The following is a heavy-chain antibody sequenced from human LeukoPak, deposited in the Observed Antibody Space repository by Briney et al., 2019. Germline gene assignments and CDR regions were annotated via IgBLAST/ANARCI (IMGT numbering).Heavy chain of an antibody. D-gene: IGHD2-21*02. J-gene: IGHJ5*02. CDR2: ISSSGSTT. V-gene: IGHV3-48*03. Sequence: GGSLRLSCAASGFSLSSYEMNWVRQAPGKGLEWISHISSSGSTTYYADSVKGRSTISRDNAKNSLYLQMNSLRAEDTAIYYCARLIVVVTATTTDWFDPWGQGTLVTVSS. CDR3: ARLIVVVTATTTDWFDP. CDR1: GFSLSSYE.